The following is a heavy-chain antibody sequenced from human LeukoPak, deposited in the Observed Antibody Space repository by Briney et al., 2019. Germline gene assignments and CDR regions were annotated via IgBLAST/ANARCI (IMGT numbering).Heavy chain of an antibody. V-gene: IGHV4-4*02. CDR1: GGSITSTNW. CDR2: VSLSGLT. Sequence: PSGTLSLTCGVSGGSITSTNWWSWVRQPPGQGLEWIGEVSLSGLTNYNPSLSSRVIMAPDTSKNRLSLHLTSVTAADTAVYFCYSENGAFSPFDYWGQGSLVTVFS. J-gene: IGHJ4*02. CDR3: YSENGAFSPFDY. D-gene: IGHD1-26*01.